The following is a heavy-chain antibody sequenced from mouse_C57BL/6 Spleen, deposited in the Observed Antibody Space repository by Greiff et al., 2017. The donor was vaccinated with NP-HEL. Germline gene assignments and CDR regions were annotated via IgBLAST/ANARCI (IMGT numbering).Heavy chain of an antibody. CDR3: TRGYYDYDRYFDV. CDR1: GYTFTDYE. J-gene: IGHJ1*03. CDR2: IDPETGGT. V-gene: IGHV1-15*01. Sequence: QVQLQQSGAELVRPGASVTLSCKASGYTFTDYEMHWVKQTPVHGLEWIGAIDPETGGTAYNQKFKGKAILTADKSSSTAYMELRSLTSEDSAVYYCTRGYYDYDRYFDVWGTGTTVTVSS. D-gene: IGHD2-4*01.